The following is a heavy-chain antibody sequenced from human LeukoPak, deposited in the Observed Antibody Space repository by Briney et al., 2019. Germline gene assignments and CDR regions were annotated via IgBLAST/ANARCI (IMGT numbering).Heavy chain of an antibody. Sequence: GESLKTSCKGSGYSFTSYWIGWVRQMPGKGLEWMGIIYPGDSDTRYSPSFQGQVTISADKSISTAYLQWSSLKASDTAMYYCARRSRSLSDTAMVKAYFDYWGQGTLVTVSS. D-gene: IGHD5-18*01. CDR2: IYPGDSDT. V-gene: IGHV5-51*01. CDR1: GYSFTSYW. J-gene: IGHJ4*02. CDR3: ARRSRSLSDTAMVKAYFDY.